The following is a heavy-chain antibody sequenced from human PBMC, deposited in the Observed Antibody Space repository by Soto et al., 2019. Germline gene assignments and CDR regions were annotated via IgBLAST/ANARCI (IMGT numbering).Heavy chain of an antibody. CDR2: IIPIFGTA. Sequence: QVQLVQSGAEVKKPGSSVKVSCKASGGTFSSYAISWVRQAPGQGLEWMGGIIPIFGTANYAQKFQGRVTITADESTSTAYMELSSLRSEDTAVYYCVRGYSGYDWVDNWFDPWGQGTLVTVSS. J-gene: IGHJ5*02. V-gene: IGHV1-69*01. CDR1: GGTFSSYA. D-gene: IGHD5-12*01. CDR3: VRGYSGYDWVDNWFDP.